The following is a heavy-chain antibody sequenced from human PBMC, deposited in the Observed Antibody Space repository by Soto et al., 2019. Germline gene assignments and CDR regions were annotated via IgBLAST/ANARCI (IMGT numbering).Heavy chain of an antibody. V-gene: IGHV4-59*01. CDR1: GGSLSPYY. J-gene: IGHJ4*02. CDR2: IFSSGNT. Sequence: PSETLSLTCNVSGGSLSPYYWSWIRQTPGKGLEWIGYIFSSGNTYFNPSLKSRVTISLDTSKKQFSLNLTSVTAADTAVYYCARVTSSGYSLPFDYWRQGVLVTVSS. CDR3: ARVTSSGYSLPFDY. D-gene: IGHD3-22*01.